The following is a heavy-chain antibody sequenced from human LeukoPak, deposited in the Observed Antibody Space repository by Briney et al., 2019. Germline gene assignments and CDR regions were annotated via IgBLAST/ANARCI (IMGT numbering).Heavy chain of an antibody. V-gene: IGHV3-7*01. CDR2: IKQDGSEK. Sequence: PGGSLRLSCTASGFTFGDYAMSWVRQAPGKGLEWVANIKQDGSEKYYVDSVKGRFTISRDHAKNSLYLQMSSLRAEDTAVYYCVSGWYGYNFDYWGQGTLVTVSS. J-gene: IGHJ4*02. CDR3: VSGWYGYNFDY. CDR1: GFTFGDYA. D-gene: IGHD6-19*01.